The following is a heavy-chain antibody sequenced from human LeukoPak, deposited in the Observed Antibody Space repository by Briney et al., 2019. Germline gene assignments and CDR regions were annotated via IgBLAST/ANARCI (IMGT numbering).Heavy chain of an antibody. CDR2: VSDGGRT. J-gene: IGHJ4*02. Sequence: SETLSLTCSVSGGSITSYYWSWLRQPPGKGLEWIGHVSDGGRTNYSPSLRSRVSISVDTSKNQFSLKLNSVTAADTAVYFCARASTTFDDWGQGTLVTVSS. D-gene: IGHD1-14*01. CDR1: GGSITSYY. V-gene: IGHV4-59*01. CDR3: ARASTTFDD.